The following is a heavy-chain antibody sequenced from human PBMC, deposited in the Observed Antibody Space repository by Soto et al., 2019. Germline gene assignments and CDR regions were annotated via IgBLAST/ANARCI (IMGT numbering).Heavy chain of an antibody. CDR2: IYHSGST. V-gene: IGHV4-4*02. J-gene: IGHJ6*02. CDR3: ARQNWLDTTGYVVGHDYHGLDV. D-gene: IGHD3-22*01. CDR1: GGSISSSNW. Sequence: SETLSLTCAVSGGSISSSNWWSWVRQPPGKGLEWIGEIYHSGSTNYNPSLKSRVTISVDKSKNQFSLKLSSVTAADTAVYYCARQNWLDTTGYVVGHDYHGLDVWGQGTTVTVSS.